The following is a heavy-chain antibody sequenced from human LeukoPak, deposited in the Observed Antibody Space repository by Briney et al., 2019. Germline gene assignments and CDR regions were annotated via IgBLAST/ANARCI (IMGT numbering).Heavy chain of an antibody. J-gene: IGHJ4*02. CDR1: GGSFSSGSYY. CDR3: ARGIYSSSWLPYFDY. D-gene: IGHD6-13*01. Sequence: SETLSLTCTVSGGSFSSGSYYWSWVRQPPGTGLEWIGYIYYSGSTNYNPSLKSRVTISVDTSKNQFSLKLSSVTAADTAVYYCARGIYSSSWLPYFDYWGQGTLVTVSS. CDR2: IYYSGST. V-gene: IGHV4-61*01.